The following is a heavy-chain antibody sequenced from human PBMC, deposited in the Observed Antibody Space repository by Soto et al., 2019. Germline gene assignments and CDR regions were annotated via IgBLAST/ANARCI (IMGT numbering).Heavy chain of an antibody. J-gene: IGHJ5*02. CDR1: GYTFTSYG. D-gene: IGHD6-13*01. CDR2: INAANGDT. CDR3: VRRHVSATGIDWFDP. V-gene: IGHV1-3*01. Sequence: ASVKVSCKASGYTFTSYGIHWVRQAPGQRLEWMGRINAANGDTKYSPKFQGRVTITRDTSASTAYMELSSLRSEDTAVYYCVRRHVSATGIDWFDPWGQGTLVTVSS.